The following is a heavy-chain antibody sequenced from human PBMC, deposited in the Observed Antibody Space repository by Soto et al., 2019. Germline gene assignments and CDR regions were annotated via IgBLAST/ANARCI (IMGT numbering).Heavy chain of an antibody. CDR3: ARGVADSKYVSYYGMDV. CDR1: GFTVSNNY. J-gene: IGHJ6*02. CDR2: IYSGGST. V-gene: IGHV3-66*01. Sequence: GGSLRLSCAASGFTVSNNYMSWVRQAPGKGLEWVSLIYSGGSTYYADSVKGRFTISRDTSKNQFSLILSSVTAADTAVYYCARGVADSKYVSYYGMDVWGRGTPVTVSS. D-gene: IGHD4-4*01.